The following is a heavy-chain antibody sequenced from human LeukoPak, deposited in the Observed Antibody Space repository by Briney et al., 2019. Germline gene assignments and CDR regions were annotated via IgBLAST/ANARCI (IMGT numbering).Heavy chain of an antibody. CDR3: AKSRSIAAAGTVDY. J-gene: IGHJ4*02. CDR2: IGWNSGSI. D-gene: IGHD6-13*01. Sequence: GRSLRLSCAASGFTFDDYAMHWVRQAPGKGLEWVSGIGWNSGSIGYADSVKGRFTISRDNAKNSLYLQMNSLRAEDTALYYCAKSRSIAAAGTVDYWGQGTLVTVSS. V-gene: IGHV3-9*01. CDR1: GFTFDDYA.